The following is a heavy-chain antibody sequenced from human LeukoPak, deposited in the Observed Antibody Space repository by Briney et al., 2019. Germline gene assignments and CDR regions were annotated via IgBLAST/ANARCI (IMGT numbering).Heavy chain of an antibody. J-gene: IGHJ4*02. CDR2: ISYDGSNK. CDR1: GFTFSSYA. D-gene: IGHD5-24*01. V-gene: IGHV3-30-3*01. CDR3: ARGGRWLQSTADY. Sequence: PGGSLRLSCAASGFTFSSYAMHWVRQAPGKGLEWVAVISYDGSNKYYADSVKGRFTISRDNSKNTLYLQMNSLRAEDTAVYYCARGGRWLQSTADYWGQGTLVSVSS.